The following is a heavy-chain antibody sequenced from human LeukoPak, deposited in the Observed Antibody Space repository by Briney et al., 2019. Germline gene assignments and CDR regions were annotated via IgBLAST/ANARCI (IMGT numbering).Heavy chain of an antibody. J-gene: IGHJ4*02. CDR1: GFTFSNYP. CDR2: ISGGGGST. V-gene: IGHV3-64*01. CDR3: ARALDATFKPRPGGANFDY. Sequence: GGSLRLSCAASGFTFSNYPMLWVRQAPGKGLEYVSAISGGGGSTFYASSVRGRFTISRDNSKSTLYLQMGSLRAEDMAVYYCARALDATFKPRPGGANFDYWGKGTLVTVSS. D-gene: IGHD6-6*01.